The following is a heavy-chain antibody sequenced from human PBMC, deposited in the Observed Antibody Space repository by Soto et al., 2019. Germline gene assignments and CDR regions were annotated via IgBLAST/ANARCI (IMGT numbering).Heavy chain of an antibody. J-gene: IGHJ4*02. Sequence: PSETLSLTCAVSGGSISSSSWWNWVRQPPGKGLEWIGEIYHTGSTNYNPSLESRVTISVDKSKNQFSLNLNSVTAEDTAVYYCAREQDYYDSSGYYSFDYWGQGTLVTVSS. CDR1: GGSISSSSW. D-gene: IGHD3-22*01. V-gene: IGHV4-4*02. CDR3: AREQDYYDSSGYYSFDY. CDR2: IYHTGST.